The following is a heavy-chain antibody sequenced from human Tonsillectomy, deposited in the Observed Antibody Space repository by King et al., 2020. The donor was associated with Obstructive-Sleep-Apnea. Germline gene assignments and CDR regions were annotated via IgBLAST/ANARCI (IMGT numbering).Heavy chain of an antibody. CDR3: VKDMNSGWYVDYFDY. D-gene: IGHD6-19*01. J-gene: IGHJ4*02. CDR2: RRGKRGRR. Sequence: GKGGEGGEGRRGKRGRRGEEESGKGRFTISRDNAKNSLFLQMSSLRAEDTALYYCVKDMNSGWYVDYFDYWGQGTLVTVSS. V-gene: IGHV3-9*01.